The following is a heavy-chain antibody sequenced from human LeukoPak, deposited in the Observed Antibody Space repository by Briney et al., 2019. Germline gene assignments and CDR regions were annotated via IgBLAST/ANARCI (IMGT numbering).Heavy chain of an antibody. CDR1: GYTFTDYY. CDR3: ARDGHRRYHYDSSGREDDFDI. J-gene: IGHJ3*02. Sequence: GSSVKVSCKTSGYTFTDYYIHWVRQAPGQGLEWMGWISAYNCHTKYAQKLQDRVTMTQNTSTSTAYMELRCLRSDDTGVYDCARDGHRRYHYDSSGREDDFDIWGQGTMVTVSS. CDR2: ISAYNCHT. V-gene: IGHV1-18*04. D-gene: IGHD3-22*01.